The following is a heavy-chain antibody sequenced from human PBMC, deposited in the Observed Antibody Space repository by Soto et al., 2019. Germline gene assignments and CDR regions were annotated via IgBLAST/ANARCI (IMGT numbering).Heavy chain of an antibody. Sequence: GGALRXSCAASGFTFSSYWMHWVRQAPGKGLVWVSRINSDGSSTSYADSVKGRFTISRDNAKNTLYLQMNSLSAEDTAVYYCASGVVISSAFDIWGQGTMVTV. CDR1: GFTFSSYW. J-gene: IGHJ3*02. D-gene: IGHD3-3*01. V-gene: IGHV3-74*01. CDR2: INSDGSST. CDR3: ASGVVISSAFDI.